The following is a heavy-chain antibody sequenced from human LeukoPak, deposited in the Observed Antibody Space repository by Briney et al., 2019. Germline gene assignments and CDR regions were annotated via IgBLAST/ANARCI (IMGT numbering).Heavy chain of an antibody. CDR3: ARDPGYDFWSGYHYYFDY. Sequence: PGGSLRLSCAASGFTFDDYGMSWVRQAPGKGLEWVSGINWNGGSTGYADPVKGRFTISRDNAKNSLYLQMNSLRAEDTALYYCARDPGYDFWSGYHYYFDYWGQGTLVTVSS. CDR2: INWNGGST. V-gene: IGHV3-20*04. J-gene: IGHJ4*02. CDR1: GFTFDDYG. D-gene: IGHD3-3*01.